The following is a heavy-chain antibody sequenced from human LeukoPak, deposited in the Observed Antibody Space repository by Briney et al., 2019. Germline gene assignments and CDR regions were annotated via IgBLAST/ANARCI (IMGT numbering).Heavy chain of an antibody. Sequence: SETLSLTCTVSGGSISSYYWSWIRQPPGKGLEWVGYIYYSGSTNYNPSLKTRVTISVDTSKNQFSLKLTSVTAADTAVYYCARTLVRGVIRPNGMDVWGQGTTVTVSS. D-gene: IGHD3-10*01. J-gene: IGHJ6*02. CDR3: ARTLVRGVIRPNGMDV. CDR1: GGSISSYY. CDR2: IYYSGST. V-gene: IGHV4-59*01.